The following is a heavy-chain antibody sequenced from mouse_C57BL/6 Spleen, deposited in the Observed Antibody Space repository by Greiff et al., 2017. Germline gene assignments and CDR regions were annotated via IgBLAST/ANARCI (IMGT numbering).Heavy chain of an antibody. V-gene: IGHV1-82*01. CDR1: GYAFSSSW. D-gene: IGHD4-1*01. CDR2: IYPGDGDT. J-gene: IGHJ4*01. CDR3: AREGANWDGAMDY. Sequence: QVQLKESGPELVKPGASVKISCKASGYAFSSSWMNWVKQRPGKGLEWIGRIYPGDGDTNYNGKFKGKATLTADKSSSTAYMQLSSLTSEDSAVYFCAREGANWDGAMDYWGQGTSVTVSS.